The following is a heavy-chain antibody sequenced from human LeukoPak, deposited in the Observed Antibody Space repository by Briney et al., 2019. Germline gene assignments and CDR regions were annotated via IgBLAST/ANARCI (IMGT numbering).Heavy chain of an antibody. CDR1: GFTVSNDF. CDR3: ASRQVA. Sequence: GGSLRLSCAASGFTVSNDFMSWVRQAPGKGLEWVSLIYSDGSTYYAVSVKGRFIISRDTSKNTLYLQMNSLRAEDTAVYYCASRQVAGGQGTLVTVSS. V-gene: IGHV3-53*01. J-gene: IGHJ4*02. CDR2: IYSDGST.